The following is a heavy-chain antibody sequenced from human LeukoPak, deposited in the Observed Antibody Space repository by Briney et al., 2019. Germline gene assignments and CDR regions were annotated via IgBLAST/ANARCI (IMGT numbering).Heavy chain of an antibody. D-gene: IGHD2-2*02. J-gene: IGHJ4*02. Sequence: GASVKVSCKVSVYTLTELSMHWVRQAPGKGREGMGGFDLEDGETIYAQKFQGRVTMTEDTSTDTAYMELSSLRAEDTAVYYCATEGDIVVVPAAILGYWGQGTLVTVSS. CDR2: FDLEDGET. CDR1: VYTLTELS. CDR3: ATEGDIVVVPAAILGY. V-gene: IGHV1-24*01.